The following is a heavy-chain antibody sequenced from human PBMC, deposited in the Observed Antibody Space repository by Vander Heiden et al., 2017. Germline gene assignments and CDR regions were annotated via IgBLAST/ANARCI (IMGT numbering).Heavy chain of an antibody. V-gene: IGHV1-69*10. J-gene: IGHJ6*02. CDR3: AGGYCSSTSCYNGMDV. CDR2: IIPILGIA. CDR1: GGTFSSYA. D-gene: IGHD2-2*02. Sequence: QVQLVQSGAEVKKPGSSVKVSCKASGGTFSSYASSWVRQAPGQGLEWMGWIIPILGIANYAQKFQGRVTITAYKSTSTAYMELSSLRSEDTAVYYCAGGYCSSTSCYNGMDVWGQGTTVTVSS.